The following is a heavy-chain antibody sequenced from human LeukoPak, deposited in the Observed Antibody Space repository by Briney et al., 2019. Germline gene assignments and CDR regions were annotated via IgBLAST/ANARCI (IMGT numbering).Heavy chain of an antibody. D-gene: IGHD5-12*01. J-gene: IGHJ4*02. Sequence: PGGSLRLSCGASGFTFSNYGMNWGRQAPGKRLEWVSYISSSSDAIYYADSVKGRFTIPRDNAENSLYLQLNSLRDEDTAVYYCARAMRSGYDYWGQGTLVTVSS. CDR1: GFTFSNYG. CDR2: ISSSSDAI. V-gene: IGHV3-48*02. CDR3: ARAMRSGYDY.